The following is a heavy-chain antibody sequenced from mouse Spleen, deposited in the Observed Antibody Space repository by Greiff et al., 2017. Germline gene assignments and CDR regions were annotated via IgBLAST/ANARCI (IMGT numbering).Heavy chain of an antibody. CDR1: GFTFSSYA. J-gene: IGHJ2*01. CDR3: AKSVTTATSYYFDY. Sequence: EVQGVESGGGLVKLGGSLKLSCAASGFTFSSYAMSWVRQTPEKRLEWVATISSGGGNTYYPDSVKGRFTISRDNAKNTLYLQMSSLKSEDTAMYYCAKSVTTATSYYFDYWGQGTTLTVSS. CDR2: ISSGGGNT. D-gene: IGHD1-2*01. V-gene: IGHV5-9-3*01.